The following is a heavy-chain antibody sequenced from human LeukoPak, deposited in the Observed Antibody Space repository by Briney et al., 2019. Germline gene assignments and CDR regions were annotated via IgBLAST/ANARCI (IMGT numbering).Heavy chain of an antibody. D-gene: IGHD2-15*01. Sequence: GGSLRLSCVASGFTFSSYSMNWVRQAPGKGLEWVSYISSSSSTIYYADSVKGRFTISRDNAKNSLYLQMNSLRAEDTAVYYCARVLGSYCSGGSCPFDYWGQGTLVTVSS. V-gene: IGHV3-48*01. J-gene: IGHJ4*02. CDR2: ISSSSSTI. CDR3: ARVLGSYCSGGSCPFDY. CDR1: GFTFSSYS.